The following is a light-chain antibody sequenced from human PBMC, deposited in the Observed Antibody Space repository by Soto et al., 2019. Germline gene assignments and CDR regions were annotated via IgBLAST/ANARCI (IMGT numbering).Light chain of an antibody. CDR1: LSITSNF. Sequence: EIVLTQSPGTLSLSPGERATLSCRASLSITSNFLAWYQQKPGQAPRLLLYDASKKATSIPDRLSGSGSGTDFSLTISRLGPEDSGVYCCQQYGSSVWTFGQGTRVDIK. J-gene: IGKJ1*01. CDR2: DAS. V-gene: IGKV3-20*01. CDR3: QQYGSSVWT.